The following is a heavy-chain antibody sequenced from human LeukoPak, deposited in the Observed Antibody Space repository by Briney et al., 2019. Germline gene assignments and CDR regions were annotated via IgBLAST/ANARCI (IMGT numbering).Heavy chain of an antibody. V-gene: IGHV3-23*01. Sequence: GESLRLSCAASGFTFREYSMSWVRQAPGKGLEWVSNIRSNGGDTYYTDSVKGRFTNSRDNSKNTLYLEMNSLRAEDTAVYYCAKGGYTTWFDPWGQGTLVTVSS. D-gene: IGHD2-15*01. CDR2: IRSNGGDT. CDR1: GFTFREYS. J-gene: IGHJ5*02. CDR3: AKGGYTTWFDP.